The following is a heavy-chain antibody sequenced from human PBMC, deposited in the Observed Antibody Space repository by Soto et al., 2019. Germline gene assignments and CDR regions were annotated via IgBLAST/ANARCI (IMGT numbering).Heavy chain of an antibody. CDR1: GFTFSSYS. D-gene: IGHD5-18*01. Sequence: RXSCAASGFTFSSYSMSWVRQAPGKGLEWVSAITGSGGSTYYADSVKGRFTISRDNSKNTLYLQMNSLRAEDTAVYYCAKEGDLIGYNYGSCFDYWGQGTLVTVSS. J-gene: IGHJ4*02. CDR3: AKEGDLIGYNYGSCFDY. V-gene: IGHV3-23*01. CDR2: ITGSGGST.